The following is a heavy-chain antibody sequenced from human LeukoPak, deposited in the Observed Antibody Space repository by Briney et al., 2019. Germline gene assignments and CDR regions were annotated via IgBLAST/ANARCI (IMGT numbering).Heavy chain of an antibody. CDR1: GGSFSGYY. Sequence: SETLSLTCAVYGGSFSGYYWSWIRQPPGKGLEWLGEINHSGSTNYNPSLKSRVTISVDTSKNQFSLKLSSVTAADTVVYYCARERGYSYGYGTGWFDPWGQGTLVTVSS. CDR3: ARERGYSYGYGTGWFDP. CDR2: INHSGST. J-gene: IGHJ5*02. V-gene: IGHV4-34*01. D-gene: IGHD5-18*01.